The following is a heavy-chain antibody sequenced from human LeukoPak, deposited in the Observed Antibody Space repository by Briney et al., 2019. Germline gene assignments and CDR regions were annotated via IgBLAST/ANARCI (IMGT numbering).Heavy chain of an antibody. CDR2: IYYSGST. J-gene: IGHJ4*02. CDR3: ATSSGSYYVYFDY. CDR1: GRSISTYY. Sequence: PSETLSPTCTVAGRSISTYYCGWIRHPPGDGLEWIGYIYYSGSTNYIPSLKSRVTISVDTSKNQFSLKLSSVTAADTAVYYCATSSGSYYVYFDYWGQGTLVTVSS. D-gene: IGHD1-26*01. V-gene: IGHV4-59*08.